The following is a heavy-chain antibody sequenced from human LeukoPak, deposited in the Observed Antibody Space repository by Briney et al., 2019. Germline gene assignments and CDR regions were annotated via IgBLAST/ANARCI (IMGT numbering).Heavy chain of an antibody. CDR1: GFTFSSYA. V-gene: IGHV3-30*04. CDR2: ISYDGSDK. D-gene: IGHD6-19*01. Sequence: PGGSLRLSCAASGFTFSSYAMQWVRQAPGKGLEWVAVISYDGSDKNYADSVKGRFTISRDNSKNTLYLQMNSLRADDTAVYYCARGVYRRGGYYFDYWGQGTLVIVSS. CDR3: ARGVYRRGGYYFDY. J-gene: IGHJ4*02.